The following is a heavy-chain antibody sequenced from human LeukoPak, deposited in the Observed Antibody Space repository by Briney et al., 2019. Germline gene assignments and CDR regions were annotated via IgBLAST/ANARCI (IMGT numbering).Heavy chain of an antibody. V-gene: IGHV4-4*07. CDR2: IYTSGST. D-gene: IGHD1-1*01. CDR1: GGSISSYY. J-gene: IGHJ6*03. Sequence: SETLSLTCTVSGGSISSYYWSWIRQPAGKGLEWIGRIYTSGSTNYNPSLKSQVTMSVDTSKNQFSLKLSSVTAADTAVYYCARDRRGTGTSRGMDVWGKGTTVTVSS. CDR3: ARDRRGTGTSRGMDV.